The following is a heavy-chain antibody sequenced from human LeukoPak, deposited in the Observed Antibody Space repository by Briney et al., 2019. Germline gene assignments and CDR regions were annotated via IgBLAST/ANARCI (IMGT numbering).Heavy chain of an antibody. CDR3: ARQWKAAGRSLRIFDY. J-gene: IGHJ4*02. D-gene: IGHD6-13*01. Sequence: SETLSLTCTVSGGSISSYYWSWIRQPPGKGLEWIGYIYYSGSTNYNPSLKSRVTISVDTSKNQFSLKLSSVTAADTAVYYCARQWKAAGRSLRIFDYWGQGTLVTVSS. V-gene: IGHV4-59*08. CDR2: IYYSGST. CDR1: GGSISSYY.